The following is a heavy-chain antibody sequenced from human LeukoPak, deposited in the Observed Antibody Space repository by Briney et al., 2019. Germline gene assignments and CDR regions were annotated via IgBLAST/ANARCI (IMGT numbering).Heavy chain of an antibody. CDR3: ATMDLITMVRGVITNWFDP. D-gene: IGHD3-10*01. J-gene: IGHJ5*02. CDR2: LDPEDGET. V-gene: IGHV1-24*01. CDR1: GYTLTELS. Sequence: GASVKVSCKVSGYTLTELSMHWVRQAPGKGLEWMGGLDPEDGETIYAQKFQGRVTMTEDTSTDTAYMELSSLRSEDTAVYYCATMDLITMVRGVITNWFDPWGQGTLVTVSS.